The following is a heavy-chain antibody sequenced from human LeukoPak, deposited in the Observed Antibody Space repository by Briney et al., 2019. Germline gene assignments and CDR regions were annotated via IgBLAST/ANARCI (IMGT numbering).Heavy chain of an antibody. Sequence: GGSLRLSCAASGFTFSSYAMHWVRQAPGKGLEWVAVISYDGSNKYYADSVKGRFTISRDSSKNTLYLQMNSLRAEDTAVYYCARASVANWGQGTLVTVSS. CDR1: GFTFSSYA. J-gene: IGHJ4*02. V-gene: IGHV3-30-3*01. CDR3: ARASVAN. CDR2: ISYDGSNK. D-gene: IGHD5-12*01.